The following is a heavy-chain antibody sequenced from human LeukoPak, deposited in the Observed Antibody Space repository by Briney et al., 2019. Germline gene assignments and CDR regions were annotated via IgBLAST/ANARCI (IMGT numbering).Heavy chain of an antibody. CDR1: GFTFSSYS. CDR3: ASITPYGDYSDY. Sequence: PGGSLRLSCAASGFTFSSYSMNWVRQAPGKGLEWVSSISSSSSYIYYADSVKGRFTISRGNAKNSLYLQMNSLRPEDTAVYYCASITPYGDYSDYWGQGTLVTVSS. D-gene: IGHD4-17*01. CDR2: ISSSSSYI. J-gene: IGHJ4*02. V-gene: IGHV3-21*01.